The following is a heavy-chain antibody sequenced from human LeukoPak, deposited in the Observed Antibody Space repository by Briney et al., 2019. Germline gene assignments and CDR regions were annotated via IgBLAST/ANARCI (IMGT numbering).Heavy chain of an antibody. V-gene: IGHV1-18*01. CDR3: ARASAYDYVWGSYQNHFDY. J-gene: IGHJ4*02. CDR1: GYTFTSYG. D-gene: IGHD3-16*02. Sequence: ASVKVSCKASGYTFTSYGISWVRQARGQGLEWMGWISAYDGNTNYAQKLQGRVTMTTDTSTSTAYMELRRLRSDDTAVYYCARASAYDYVWGSYQNHFDYWGQGTLVTVSS. CDR2: ISAYDGNT.